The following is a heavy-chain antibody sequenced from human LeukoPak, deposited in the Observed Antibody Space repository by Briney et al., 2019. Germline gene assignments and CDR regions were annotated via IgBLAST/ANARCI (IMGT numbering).Heavy chain of an antibody. J-gene: IGHJ4*02. CDR2: IYSGGST. CDR1: EFSVGSNY. V-gene: IGHV3-66*01. CDR3: ARGSSSSWYSDYFDY. Sequence: GGSLRLSCAASEFSVGSNYMTWVRQAPGKGLEWVSLIYSGGSTYYADSVKGRFTISRDNSKNTLYLQMNSLRAEDTAVYYCARGSSSSWYSDYFDYWGQGTLVTVSS. D-gene: IGHD6-13*01.